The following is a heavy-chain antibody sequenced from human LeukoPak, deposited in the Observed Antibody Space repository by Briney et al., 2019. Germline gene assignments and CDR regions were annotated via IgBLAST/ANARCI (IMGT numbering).Heavy chain of an antibody. CDR3: ARRAYYYYMDV. V-gene: IGHV4-4*09. J-gene: IGHJ6*03. Sequence: SETLSLTCTVSGGSISSYYWSWIWQPPGKGLEWIGYIYTSGSTNYNPSLKSRVTISVDTSKNQFSLKLSSVTAADTAVYYCARRAYYYYMDVWGKGTTVTVSS. CDR2: IYTSGST. CDR1: GGSISSYY.